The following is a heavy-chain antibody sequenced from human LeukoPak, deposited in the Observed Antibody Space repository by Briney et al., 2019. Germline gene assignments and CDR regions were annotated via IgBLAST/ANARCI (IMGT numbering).Heavy chain of an antibody. CDR1: GFLFNSQA. D-gene: IGHD3-22*01. CDR3: AKDHYYDRSGFLAN. V-gene: IGHV3-23*01. CDR2: ISGDGGNT. Sequence: PGGSLRLSCTASGFLFNSQAMSWVRQAPGKRLEWVSHISGDGGNTYYADSLKGRFIVSRDNAKNTLFLQMSSLRVEDTAVYYCAKDHYYDRSGFLANWGQGTLVIVSS. J-gene: IGHJ1*01.